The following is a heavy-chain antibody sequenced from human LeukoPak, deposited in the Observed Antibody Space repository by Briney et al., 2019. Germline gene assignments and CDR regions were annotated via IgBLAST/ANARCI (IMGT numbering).Heavy chain of an antibody. CDR2: IYHSGST. Sequence: SETLSLTCAVSGGSISSNNWWSWVRQPPGKGLEWIGEIYHSGSTNYNPSLKSRVTMSVDTSKNQFSLKLSSVTAADTAVYYCARDWTGAVGSLVSWFDPWGQGTLVTVSS. CDR3: ARDWTGAVGSLVSWFDP. V-gene: IGHV4-4*02. D-gene: IGHD1-26*01. J-gene: IGHJ5*02. CDR1: GGSISSNNW.